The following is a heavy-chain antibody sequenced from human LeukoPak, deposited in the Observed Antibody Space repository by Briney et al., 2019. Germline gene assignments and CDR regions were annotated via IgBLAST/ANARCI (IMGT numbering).Heavy chain of an antibody. CDR3: ARRGTIAVPVFWFDP. Sequence: GSLRLSCAGSGFTFSTYWMHWVRQAPGKGLEWVANIKQDGSEKYYLDSLEGRFTISRDNAKNSVYLQINRLRAEDTAVYYCARRGTIAVPVFWFDPWGQGTLVIVSS. V-gene: IGHV3-7*01. CDR2: IKQDGSEK. J-gene: IGHJ5*02. D-gene: IGHD6-19*01. CDR1: GFTFSTYW.